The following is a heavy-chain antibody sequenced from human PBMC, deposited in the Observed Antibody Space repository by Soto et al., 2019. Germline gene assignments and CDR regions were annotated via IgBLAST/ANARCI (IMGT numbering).Heavy chain of an antibody. CDR1: GYTFTSYY. CDR2: INPSGGST. CDR3: ARVNYGDKYYEGYFDY. Sequence: GASVKVSCKASGYTFTSYYMHWVRQAPGQGLEWMGIINPSGGSTSYAQKFQGRVTMTRDTSTSTVYMELSSLRSEDTAVYYCARVNYGDKYYEGYFDYWGQGTLXTVSS. D-gene: IGHD4-17*01. V-gene: IGHV1-46*03. J-gene: IGHJ4*02.